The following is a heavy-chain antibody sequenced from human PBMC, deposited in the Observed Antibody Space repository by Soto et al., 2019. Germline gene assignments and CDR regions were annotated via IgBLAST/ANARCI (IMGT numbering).Heavy chain of an antibody. CDR3: ARGSLRIAVAGTTAFDY. D-gene: IGHD6-19*01. V-gene: IGHV4-34*01. CDR1: GGSFSGYY. CDR2: INHSGST. Sequence: QVQLQQWGAGLLKPSETLSLTCAVYGGSFSGYYWCWIRQLPGKGLVLIGEINHSGSTNYNPSLKSRVTISVDTSTNQFSLKLSSVTAADTAVYYCARGSLRIAVAGTTAFDYWGQGTLVTVCS. J-gene: IGHJ4*02.